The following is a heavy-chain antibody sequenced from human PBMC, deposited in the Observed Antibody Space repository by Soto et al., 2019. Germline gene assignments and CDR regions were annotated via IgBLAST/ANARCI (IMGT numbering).Heavy chain of an antibody. V-gene: IGHV4-59*01. CDR1: GGSISTYY. Sequence: PSETLSLTCSVSGGSISTYYWSWIRQPPGKGLEWIGYIYYSGSTNYNPSLKSRVTISVDTSKNQFSLKLSSVTAADTAVYYCARDRGGYSSSAYFDYWGQGTLVTVSS. J-gene: IGHJ4*02. D-gene: IGHD6-6*01. CDR3: ARDRGGYSSSAYFDY. CDR2: IYYSGST.